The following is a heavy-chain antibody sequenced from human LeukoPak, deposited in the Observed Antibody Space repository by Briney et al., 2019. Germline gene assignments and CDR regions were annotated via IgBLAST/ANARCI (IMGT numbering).Heavy chain of an antibody. Sequence: SETLSLTCTVPGGSISSYYWGWIRQPPGKGLEWIGSIYYSGSTYYNPSLKSRVTISVDTSKNQLSLKLSSVTAADTAVYYCASARTSSRSWFTFDYWGQGILVTVSS. D-gene: IGHD6-13*01. J-gene: IGHJ4*02. CDR2: IYYSGST. CDR3: ASARTSSRSWFTFDY. CDR1: GGSISSYY. V-gene: IGHV4-39*01.